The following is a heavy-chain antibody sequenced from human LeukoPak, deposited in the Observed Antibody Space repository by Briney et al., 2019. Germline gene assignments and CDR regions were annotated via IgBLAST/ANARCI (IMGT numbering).Heavy chain of an antibody. CDR1: GGSISSYY. CDR2: IYYSGST. V-gene: IGHV4-59*01. CDR3: AEDGYSH. D-gene: IGHD5-24*01. J-gene: IGHJ4*02. Sequence: SETLSLTCTVSGGSISSYYWSWIRQPPGKGLEWIGYIYYSGSTNYNPSLKSRVTISVDTSKNQFSLKLSSVTAADTAVYYCAEDGYSHWGQGALVTVSS.